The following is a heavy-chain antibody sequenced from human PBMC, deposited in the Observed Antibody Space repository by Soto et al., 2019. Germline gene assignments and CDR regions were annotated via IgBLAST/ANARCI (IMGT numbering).Heavy chain of an antibody. Sequence: EVQLLESGGGLVQPGGSLRLSCAASGFTFSNYAMSWVRQAPGKGLEWVSAISGSGASTYYADSVKGRFTISRDNYKNTLYLQMNSLRAEDTAVYYCAKEYCASTSCNFDHWGQGTLVTVYS. D-gene: IGHD2-2*01. CDR1: GFTFSNYA. CDR3: AKEYCASTSCNFDH. V-gene: IGHV3-23*01. J-gene: IGHJ4*02. CDR2: ISGSGAST.